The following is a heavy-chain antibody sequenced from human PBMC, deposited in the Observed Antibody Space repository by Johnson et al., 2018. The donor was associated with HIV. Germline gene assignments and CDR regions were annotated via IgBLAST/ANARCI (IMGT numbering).Heavy chain of an antibody. V-gene: IGHV3-49*04. J-gene: IGHJ3*02. CDR3: TDYNFWTKRAFDI. CDR2: IKSKTDGGTT. Sequence: VQLVESGGGLVQPGRSLRLSCTASGFTFGDYAMSWVRQAPGKGLDWVGFIKSKTDGGTTDYAAPVKGRFTISRDDSKNTLYLQMNSLKIEETAVYYCTDYNFWTKRAFDIWGQGTMVTVSS. D-gene: IGHD3-3*01. CDR1: GFTFGDYA.